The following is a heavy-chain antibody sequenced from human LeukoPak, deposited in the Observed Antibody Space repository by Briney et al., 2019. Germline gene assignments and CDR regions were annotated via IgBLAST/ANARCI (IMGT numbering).Heavy chain of an antibody. Sequence: GASVNVSCTVSGYTLTELSMHWVRQAPGKGLEWMGGFDPEDGETIYAQKFQGRVTMTEDTSTDTAYMELRSLRSDDTAVYYCAREHYYDSSGYYEISPDYWGQGTLVTVSS. CDR2: FDPEDGET. CDR1: GYTLTELS. CDR3: AREHYYDSSGYYEISPDY. J-gene: IGHJ4*02. V-gene: IGHV1-24*01. D-gene: IGHD3-22*01.